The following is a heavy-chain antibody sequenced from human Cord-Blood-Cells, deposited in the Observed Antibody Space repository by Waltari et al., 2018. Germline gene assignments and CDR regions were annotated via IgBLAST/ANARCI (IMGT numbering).Heavy chain of an antibody. CDR3: ARPGVTDAFDI. V-gene: IGHV2-5*02. J-gene: IGHJ3*02. Sequence: QITLKESGPTLVKPTQTLTLTCTFSGFSLSTSGVGVGWIRQPPGKALGWLALIYWDDGKRYSPSLKSRLTNTKDTSKSQVVLTMTNMDPVDTATYYCARPGVTDAFDIWGQGTMVTVSS. CDR2: IYWDDGK. CDR1: GFSLSTSGVG. D-gene: IGHD7-27*01.